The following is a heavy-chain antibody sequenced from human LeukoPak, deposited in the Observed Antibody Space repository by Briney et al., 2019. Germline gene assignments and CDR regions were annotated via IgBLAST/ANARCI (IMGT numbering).Heavy chain of an antibody. CDR1: GVSISSYY. V-gene: IGHV4-59*01. CDR3: AGLSGSYHYHYYGMDV. J-gene: IGHJ6*02. D-gene: IGHD1-26*01. Sequence: SETLSLTCTVSGVSISSYYWSWIRQPPGEGLEWIGYIYYSGSTNYNPSLKSRVTISVDTSKNQFSLKLSSVTAADTAVYYCAGLSGSYHYHYYGMDVWGQGTTVTVSS. CDR2: IYYSGST.